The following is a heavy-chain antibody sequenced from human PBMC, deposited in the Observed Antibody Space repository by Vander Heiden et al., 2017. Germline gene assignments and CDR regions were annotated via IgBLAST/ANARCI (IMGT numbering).Heavy chain of an antibody. CDR3: AADSSGYFYY. CDR1: GGPISRSSYF. Sequence: QLQLQESGPGLVKPSETLSLTCTVSGGPISRSSYFWGWLRVPPGRGLEWMGRMYYGGGIYYKPALKSRVTISVDTSKKQFSLKLSSVTAADTAVYYCAADSSGYFYYWGQGTLATVSS. D-gene: IGHD3-22*01. CDR2: MYYGGGI. J-gene: IGHJ4*02. V-gene: IGHV4-39*01.